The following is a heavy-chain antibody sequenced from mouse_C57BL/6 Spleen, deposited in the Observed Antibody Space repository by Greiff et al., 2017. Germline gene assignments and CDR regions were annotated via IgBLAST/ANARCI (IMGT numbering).Heavy chain of an antibody. D-gene: IGHD1-1*02. J-gene: IGHJ2*01. CDR1: GFTFSSYA. CDR3: ARDGSLYYFDY. V-gene: IGHV5-4*01. Sequence: EVKLMESGGGLVKPGGSLKLSCAASGFTFSSYAMSWVRQTPEKRLEWVATISDGGSYTYYPDNVKGRFTISRDNAKNNLYLQMSHLKSEDTAMYYCARDGSLYYFDYWGQGTTLTVSS. CDR2: ISDGGSYT.